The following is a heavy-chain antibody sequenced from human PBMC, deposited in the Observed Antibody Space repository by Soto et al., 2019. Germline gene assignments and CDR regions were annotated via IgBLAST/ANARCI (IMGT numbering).Heavy chain of an antibody. CDR3: ARDPAYGALDF. D-gene: IGHD4-17*01. CDR1: GFAFSGSW. Sequence: PGGSLRLSCAASGFAFSGSWMSWIRQVPGKGLEWVAELDEYGSMKYYVDSVKGRFTISRDNAKNSLYLQMNSLRADDTALYFCARDPAYGALDFWGQGTQVTGSS. V-gene: IGHV3-7*01. CDR2: LDEYGSMK. J-gene: IGHJ4*02.